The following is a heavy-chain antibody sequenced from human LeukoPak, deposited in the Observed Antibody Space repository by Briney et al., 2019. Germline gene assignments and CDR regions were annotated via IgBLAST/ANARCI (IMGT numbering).Heavy chain of an antibody. CDR2: IYYSGST. Sequence: SETLSLTCTVSGDSVSSNFYYWGWIRQPPGKGLEWIGSIYYSGSTYYNPSLKSRVTISVDTSKNQFSLKLSSVTAADTAVYYCASGWTYDYVWGSPSRGAFDIWGQGTMVTVSS. V-gene: IGHV4-39*07. J-gene: IGHJ3*02. CDR1: GDSVSSNFYY. CDR3: ASGWTYDYVWGSPSRGAFDI. D-gene: IGHD3-16*01.